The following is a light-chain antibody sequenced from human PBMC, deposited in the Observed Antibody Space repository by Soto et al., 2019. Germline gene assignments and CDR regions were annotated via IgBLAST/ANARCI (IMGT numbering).Light chain of an antibody. V-gene: IGLV2-14*01. J-gene: IGLJ2*01. CDR1: SSDVGGYNF. Sequence: ALTQPASVSGSPGQSITISCTGTSSDVGGYNFVSWYQQHPGKAPKLMIYEVTDRPSGVSNRFSGSKSGSTASLTISGLQAEDEADYYCSSYTSRNTLAFGGGTKVTVL. CDR3: SSYTSRNTLA. CDR2: EVT.